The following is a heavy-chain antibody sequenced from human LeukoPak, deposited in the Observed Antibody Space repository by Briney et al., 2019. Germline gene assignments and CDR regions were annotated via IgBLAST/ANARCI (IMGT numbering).Heavy chain of an antibody. Sequence: SETLSLTCTVSGGSISSSSYYWGWIRQPPGKGLEWIGSIYYSGSTYYNPSLKSRVTISVDTSKNQFSLKLSSVTAADTAVYYCARHFGGDYYDSSAIPWFDPWGQGTLVTVSS. D-gene: IGHD3-22*01. CDR1: GGSISSSSYY. CDR2: IYYSGST. CDR3: ARHFGGDYYDSSAIPWFDP. J-gene: IGHJ5*02. V-gene: IGHV4-39*01.